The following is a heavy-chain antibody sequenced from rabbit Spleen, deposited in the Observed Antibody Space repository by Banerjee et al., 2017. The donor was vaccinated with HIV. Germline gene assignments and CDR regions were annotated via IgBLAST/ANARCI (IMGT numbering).Heavy chain of an antibody. CDR1: GFSFSAVHW. CDR3: ARLYSYGYAAFAYATEDYFNL. CDR2: VYAGSTGTI. V-gene: IGHV1S40*01. D-gene: IGHD6-1*01. J-gene: IGHJ4*01. Sequence: QSLEESGGDLVKPGASLTLTCTASGFSFSAVHWIYWVRQAPGKGLEWIGTVYAGSTGTIDYASWAKGRFTCSKTSSTTVTLQMTSLTVADTATYFCARLYSYGYAAFAYATEDYFNLWGPGTLVTVS.